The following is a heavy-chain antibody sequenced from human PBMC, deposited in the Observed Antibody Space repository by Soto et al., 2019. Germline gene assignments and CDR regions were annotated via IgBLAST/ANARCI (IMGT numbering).Heavy chain of an antibody. CDR3: ARPKYSTSWYPFDH. Sequence: PGESLKIACDGSVYNFDRYWIGCVRQMPGKGLEWMGMVYPGDSRTTYSPSLEGHVTISADKSSETAYLEWRSLKASDTAIYYCARPKYSTSWYPFDHWGQGTLVTVSS. D-gene: IGHD1-26*01. CDR2: VYPGDSRT. CDR1: VYNFDRYW. J-gene: IGHJ4*02. V-gene: IGHV5-51*01.